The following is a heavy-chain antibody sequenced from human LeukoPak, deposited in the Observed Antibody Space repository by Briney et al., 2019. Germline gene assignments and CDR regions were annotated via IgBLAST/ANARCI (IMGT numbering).Heavy chain of an antibody. CDR2: IRYNGNNQ. D-gene: IGHD3-22*01. V-gene: IGHV3-30*02. CDR1: GFTFNNYG. J-gene: IGHJ4*02. Sequence: GGSLRLSCAASGFTFNNYGMHWVRQAPGKGLEWVAFIRYNGNNQYYADSVKGRFTVSRDNSRNTLYLQLNNLRAEDTAVYYCAKAYGTNGYYQLPIDFWGQGTLVTASS. CDR3: AKAYGTNGYYQLPIDF.